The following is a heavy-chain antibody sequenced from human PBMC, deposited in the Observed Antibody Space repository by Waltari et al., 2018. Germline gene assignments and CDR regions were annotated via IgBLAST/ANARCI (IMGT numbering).Heavy chain of an antibody. Sequence: QVQLQESGPGLVKPSETLSLTCTVSGGSISSYYWSWIRQPPGKGLEWIGYIYYSGSTNYNPSLKSRVTISVDTSKNQFSLKLSSVTAADTAVYYCARVVVYYYYMDVWGKGTTVTVSS. CDR3: ARVVVYYYYMDV. CDR1: GGSISSYY. V-gene: IGHV4-59*01. D-gene: IGHD2-21*01. CDR2: IYYSGST. J-gene: IGHJ6*03.